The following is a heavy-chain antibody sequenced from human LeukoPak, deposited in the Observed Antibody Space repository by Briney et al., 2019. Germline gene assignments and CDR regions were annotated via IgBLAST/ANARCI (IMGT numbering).Heavy chain of an antibody. CDR2: VSYDESKT. CDR3: ARSRWLDAFDY. J-gene: IGHJ4*02. V-gene: IGHV3-30*03. Sequence: GTSLRLSCAASGFIFSDAGLHWVRQAPGRGLEWVAVVSYDESKTHYADSVKGRFTISRDNAKNTLYLQMNSLRADDTAVYYCARSRWLDAFDYWGQGTLVTVSS. CDR1: GFIFSDAG. D-gene: IGHD6-19*01.